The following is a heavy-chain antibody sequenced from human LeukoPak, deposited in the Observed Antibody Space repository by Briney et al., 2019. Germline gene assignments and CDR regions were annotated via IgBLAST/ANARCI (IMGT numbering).Heavy chain of an antibody. CDR1: GYTFTGYY. CDR2: IIPIFGTA. CDR3: VDPDR. V-gene: IGHV1-69*13. D-gene: IGHD3-22*01. J-gene: IGHJ1*01. Sequence: ASVKVSCKASGYTFTGYYMHWVRQAPGQGLEWMGGIIPIFGTANYAQKFQGRVTITADESTSTAYMELSSLRFDDTAVYYCVDPDRWGQGTLVTVSS.